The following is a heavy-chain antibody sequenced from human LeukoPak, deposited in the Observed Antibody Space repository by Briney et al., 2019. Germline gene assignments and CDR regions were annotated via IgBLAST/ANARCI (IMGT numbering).Heavy chain of an antibody. Sequence: ASVKVSCKASGGTFSSYAISRVRQAPGQGLEWMGRIIPILGIANYAQKFQGRVTITADKSTSTAYMELSSLRSEDTAVYYCAKSGLDGYNYFDYWGQGTLVTVSS. CDR3: AKSGLDGYNYFDY. J-gene: IGHJ4*02. V-gene: IGHV1-69*04. D-gene: IGHD5-24*01. CDR1: GGTFSSYA. CDR2: IIPILGIA.